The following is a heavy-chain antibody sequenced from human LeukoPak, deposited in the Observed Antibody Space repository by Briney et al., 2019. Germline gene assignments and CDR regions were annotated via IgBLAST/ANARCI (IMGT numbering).Heavy chain of an antibody. CDR1: GYTFTSYG. D-gene: IGHD6-13*01. Sequence: ASVKVSCKASGYTFTSYGISWVRQAPGQGLEWMGWISAYNGNTNYAQKLQGRVNMTTDTSTSTAYMELRSLRSDDTAVYYCARDKDSSSWHSFWYYYYMDVWGKGTTVTVSS. J-gene: IGHJ6*03. V-gene: IGHV1-18*01. CDR3: ARDKDSSSWHSFWYYYYMDV. CDR2: ISAYNGNT.